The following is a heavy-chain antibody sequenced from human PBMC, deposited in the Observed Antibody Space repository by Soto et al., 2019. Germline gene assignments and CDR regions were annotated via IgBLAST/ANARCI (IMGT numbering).Heavy chain of an antibody. CDR1: GFTFSSYS. CDR3: AKSQSPMVRGVIEAFDY. CDR2: ISSSSSYI. Sequence: GGSLRLSCAASGFTFSSYSMNWVRQAPGKGLEWVSSISSSSSYIYYADSVKGRFTISRDNAKNSLYLQMNSLRAEDTALYYCAKSQSPMVRGVIEAFDYWGQGTLVTVSS. J-gene: IGHJ4*02. D-gene: IGHD3-10*01. V-gene: IGHV3-21*04.